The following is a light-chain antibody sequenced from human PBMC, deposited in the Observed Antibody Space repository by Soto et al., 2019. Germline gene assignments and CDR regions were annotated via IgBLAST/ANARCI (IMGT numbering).Light chain of an antibody. J-gene: IGKJ1*01. CDR3: QQYNSYWT. Sequence: DIQMTQSPSTLSASVGDRVTITCRASQSISSWLAWYQQKPGKAPKLLIYKASILESGAPSRFSGSGSGTEFTLTISSLQPDDFATYYCQQYNSYWTFGQGTKVEIK. V-gene: IGKV1-5*03. CDR2: KAS. CDR1: QSISSW.